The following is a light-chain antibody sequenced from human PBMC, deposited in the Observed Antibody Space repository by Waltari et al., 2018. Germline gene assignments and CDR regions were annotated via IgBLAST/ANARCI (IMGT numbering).Light chain of an antibody. CDR2: GAS. J-gene: IGKJ4*01. CDR1: QSVSSSY. CDR3: QQYGSSST. Sequence: EIVLTQSPGTLSLSPGERATLPCRASQSVSSSYLAWYQQKPGQAPRLLIYGASSRATGIPDRFSGSGSGTDFTLTISRLEPEDFAVYYCQQYGSSSTFGGGTKVEIK. V-gene: IGKV3-20*01.